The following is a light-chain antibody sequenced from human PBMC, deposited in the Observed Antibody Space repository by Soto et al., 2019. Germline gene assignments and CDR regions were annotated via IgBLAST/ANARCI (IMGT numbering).Light chain of an antibody. J-gene: IGKJ4*01. CDR2: EAS. CDR3: QQYNSSPLT. CDR1: QSISNW. V-gene: IGKV1-5*03. Sequence: DIQTTQSSPILSASVGDRVIITCRASQSISNWLAWYQQKPGKVPKVLIYEASGLESGVPSRFSGSGSGTEFTLTISSLQPDDFATYYCQQYNSSPLTFGGGTKVEIK.